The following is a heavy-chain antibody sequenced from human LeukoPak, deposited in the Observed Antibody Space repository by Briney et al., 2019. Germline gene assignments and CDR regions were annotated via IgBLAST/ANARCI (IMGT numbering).Heavy chain of an antibody. CDR3: ATLRYCSSTSCHRAPFDY. CDR1: GFTFSSYG. J-gene: IGHJ4*02. CDR2: ISYDGSNK. V-gene: IGHV3-30*03. D-gene: IGHD2-2*01. Sequence: PGGSLRLSCAASGFTFSSYGMHWVRQAPGKGLEWVAVISYDGSNKYNADSVKGRFTISRDNSKNTLYLQMNSLRAEDTAVYYCATLRYCSSTSCHRAPFDYWGQGTLVTVSS.